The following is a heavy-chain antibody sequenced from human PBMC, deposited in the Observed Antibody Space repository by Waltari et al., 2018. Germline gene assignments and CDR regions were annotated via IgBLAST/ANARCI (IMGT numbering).Heavy chain of an antibody. V-gene: IGHV4-4*07. J-gene: IGHJ6*02. CDR1: GGSISSYY. CDR2: IYTSGST. D-gene: IGHD3-10*01. CDR3: ARVRDYGSGTMGSYYYYGMDV. Sequence: QVQLQESGPGLVKPSETLSLTCTVSGGSISSYYWSWIRQPAGKGLGGIGRIYTSGSTNYNASLKSRVTRSVDTSKNQFSLRGSAGTAADTAVYYCARVRDYGSGTMGSYYYYGMDVWGQGTTVTVSS.